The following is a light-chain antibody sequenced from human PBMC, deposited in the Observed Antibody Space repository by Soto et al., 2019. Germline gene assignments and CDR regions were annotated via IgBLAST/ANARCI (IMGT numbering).Light chain of an antibody. Sequence: DIVMTQSPDSLAVSLGERATINCKSSQNILYNSINKNYLAWYQQKPGQPPKLLIYWASTRESGVPDRFSGSGSGTDFTLTISSLQAEDVAVYYCQQYYSTPPTFGQGTKVEIK. V-gene: IGKV4-1*01. CDR2: WAS. J-gene: IGKJ1*01. CDR3: QQYYSTPPT. CDR1: QNILYNSINKNY.